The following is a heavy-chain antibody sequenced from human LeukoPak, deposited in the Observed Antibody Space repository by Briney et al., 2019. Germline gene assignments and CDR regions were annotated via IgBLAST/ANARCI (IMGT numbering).Heavy chain of an antibody. D-gene: IGHD3-22*01. J-gene: IGHJ4*02. CDR1: GGSISSSSYY. V-gene: IGHV4-39*07. CDR2: IYYSGST. CDR3: ARDHPDSLNFDY. Sequence: SETLSLTCTVSGGSISSSSYYWGWIRQPPGKGLEWIGSIYYSGSTYYNPSLKSRVTISVDTSKNQFSLKLSSVTAADTAVCYCARDHPDSLNFDYWGQGTLVTVSS.